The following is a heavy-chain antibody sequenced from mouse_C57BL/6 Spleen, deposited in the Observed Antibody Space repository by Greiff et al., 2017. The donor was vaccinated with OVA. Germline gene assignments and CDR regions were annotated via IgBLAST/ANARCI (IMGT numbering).Heavy chain of an antibody. CDR3: ARRTYYDYDNYAMDY. J-gene: IGHJ4*01. CDR1: GFTFSDYG. CDR2: ISSGSSTI. Sequence: EVKLMESGGGLVKPGGSLKLSCAASGFTFSDYGMHWVRQAPEKGLEWVAYISSGSSTIYYADTVKGRFTISRDNAKNTLFLQMTSLRSEDTAMYYCARRTYYDYDNYAMDYWGQGTSVTVSS. V-gene: IGHV5-17*01. D-gene: IGHD2-4*01.